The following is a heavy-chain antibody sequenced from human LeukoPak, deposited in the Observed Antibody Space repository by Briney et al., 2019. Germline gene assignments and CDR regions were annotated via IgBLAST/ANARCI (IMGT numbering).Heavy chain of an antibody. CDR3: ARGGYDILTGYFDY. CDR2: IKQDGNEK. V-gene: IGHV3-7*01. J-gene: IGHJ4*02. CDR1: GFSLGDYW. D-gene: IGHD3-9*01. Sequence: GGSLRLTCAASGFSLGDYWMNWVRQAPGKGLEWVADIKQDGNEKYFVDSVKGRFTISRDNSKNTLYLQMNSLRAEDTAVYYCARGGYDILTGYFDYWGQGTLVTVSS.